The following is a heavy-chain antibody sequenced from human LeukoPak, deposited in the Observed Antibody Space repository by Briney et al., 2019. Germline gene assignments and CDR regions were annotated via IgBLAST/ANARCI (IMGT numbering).Heavy chain of an antibody. V-gene: IGHV1-69*13. J-gene: IGHJ1*01. CDR2: RIPILGTT. CDR1: GGSFSSYG. Sequence: SVKVSCKASGGSFSSYGISWVRQAPGQGLEWMGGRIPILGTTNLAQKFQGRLTIAADESTSTAYMELNGLGVDDTAVYYCAREGPVGTDGFWGQGTLVTVSS. D-gene: IGHD5-24*01. CDR3: AREGPVGTDGF.